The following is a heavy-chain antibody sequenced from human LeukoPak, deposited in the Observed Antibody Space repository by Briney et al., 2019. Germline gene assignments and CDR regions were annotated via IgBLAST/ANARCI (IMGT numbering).Heavy chain of an antibody. Sequence: GGSLRLSCAASGFTFSSYAMHWVRRAPGKGLEWVSGINWNGGSTGYADSVKGRFTISRDNAKNSLYLQMNSLRAEDTALYYCGRDDGSGSLDYWGQGTLVTVSS. CDR3: GRDDGSGSLDY. J-gene: IGHJ4*02. V-gene: IGHV3-20*04. CDR1: GFTFSSYA. D-gene: IGHD3-10*01. CDR2: INWNGGST.